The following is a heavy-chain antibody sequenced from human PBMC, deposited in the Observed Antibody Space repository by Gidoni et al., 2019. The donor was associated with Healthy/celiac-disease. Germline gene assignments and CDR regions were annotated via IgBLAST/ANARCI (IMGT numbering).Heavy chain of an antibody. V-gene: IGHV4-38-2*02. CDR1: GYSISRGYY. CDR2: ISHSGST. Sequence: QVQLQESCPGLVKPSEPLSLTCAVSGYSISRGYYWGWIRQPPGKGLEWIGSISHSGSTYYNPSLKSRVTISVDTSKNQFSLKLSSVTAADTAVYYCAREITMVRGTGWFDPWGQGTLVTVSS. J-gene: IGHJ5*02. CDR3: AREITMVRGTGWFDP. D-gene: IGHD3-10*01.